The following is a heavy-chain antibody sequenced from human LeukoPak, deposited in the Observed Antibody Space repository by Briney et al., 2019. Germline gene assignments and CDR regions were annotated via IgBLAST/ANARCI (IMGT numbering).Heavy chain of an antibody. D-gene: IGHD3-3*01. J-gene: IGHJ4*02. Sequence: PGGSLRLSCAASGFTFSSYAMSWVRQAPGKGLEWVSAISGSGGTTYYADSVKGRFTISRDNSKNMLYLQMNSLRAEDTAVYYCAKEKGAGFLEWFKGDYWGQGTLVTVSS. V-gene: IGHV3-23*01. CDR3: AKEKGAGFLEWFKGDY. CDR2: ISGSGGTT. CDR1: GFTFSSYA.